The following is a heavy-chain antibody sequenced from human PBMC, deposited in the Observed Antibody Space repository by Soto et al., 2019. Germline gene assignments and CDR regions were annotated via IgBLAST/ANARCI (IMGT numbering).Heavy chain of an antibody. CDR1: GGSVSSGSYY. Sequence: QVQLQESGPGLVKPSETLSLTCTVSGGSVSSGSYYWSWIRQPPGKGLEWIGYIYYSGSTNYNPSLKSRVTISVDTSKNQCALKLSSVTAADTAVYYCARDYGDYSDYYYGMDVWGQGTTVTVSS. CDR2: IYYSGST. CDR3: ARDYGDYSDYYYGMDV. J-gene: IGHJ6*02. D-gene: IGHD4-17*01. V-gene: IGHV4-61*01.